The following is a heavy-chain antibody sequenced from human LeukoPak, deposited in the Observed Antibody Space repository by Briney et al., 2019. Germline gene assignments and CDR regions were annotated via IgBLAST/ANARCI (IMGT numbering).Heavy chain of an antibody. J-gene: IGHJ1*01. Sequence: ASVKVSCKASGYTFTGYYMHWVRQAPGQGLEWMGWINPNSGGTNYAQKFQGRATMTRDTSISTAYMELSRLRSDDTAVYYCARGYYYDSSGYEYFQHWGQGTLVTVSS. CDR1: GYTFTGYY. D-gene: IGHD3-22*01. V-gene: IGHV1-2*02. CDR2: INPNSGGT. CDR3: ARGYYYDSSGYEYFQH.